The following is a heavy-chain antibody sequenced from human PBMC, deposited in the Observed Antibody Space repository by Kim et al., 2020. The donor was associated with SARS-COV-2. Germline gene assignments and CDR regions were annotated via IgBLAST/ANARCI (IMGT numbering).Heavy chain of an antibody. V-gene: IGHV4-34*01. J-gene: IGHJ4*02. CDR1: GGSFSGYY. CDR3: ARVRYYYGSGSYYLLDY. Sequence: SETLSLTCAVYGGSFSGYYWSWIRQPPGKGLEWIGEINHSGSTNYNPSLKSRVTISVDTSKNQFSLKLSSVTAADTAVYYCARVRYYYGSGSYYLLDYWGQGTLVTVSS. D-gene: IGHD3-10*01. CDR2: INHSGST.